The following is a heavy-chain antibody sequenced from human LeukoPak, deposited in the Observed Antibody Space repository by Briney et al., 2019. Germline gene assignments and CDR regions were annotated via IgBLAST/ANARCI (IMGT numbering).Heavy chain of an antibody. CDR2: ISGSGGST. D-gene: IGHD3-9*01. CDR3: AKDPYSDILTGYYE. J-gene: IGHJ4*02. CDR1: GFTFSSYA. V-gene: IGHV3-23*01. Sequence: GGSLRLSCAASGFTFSSYAMSWVRQAPGKGLEWVSAISGSGGSTYYADSVKGRFTISRDNSKNTLYLQMNSLRAEDTAVYYCAKDPYSDILTGYYEWGQGTLVTVSS.